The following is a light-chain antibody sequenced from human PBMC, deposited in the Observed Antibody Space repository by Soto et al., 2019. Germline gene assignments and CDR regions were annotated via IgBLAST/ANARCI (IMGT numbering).Light chain of an antibody. V-gene: IGKV1-8*01. CDR3: QQYSRSPPT. Sequence: AIRMTQSPSSFSASPGDRVTITCRASQDIGSFLGWYQQKPGMAPKLLINGAATLQSDVPSRFSGGGSGTDFTLTISRLQSEDFATYYCQQYSRSPPTFGQGTTVDIK. CDR1: QDIGSF. CDR2: GAA. J-gene: IGKJ1*01.